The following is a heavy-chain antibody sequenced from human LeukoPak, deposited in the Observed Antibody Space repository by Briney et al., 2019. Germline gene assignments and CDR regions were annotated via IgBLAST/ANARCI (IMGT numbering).Heavy chain of an antibody. J-gene: IGHJ4*02. CDR2: VYYTGNT. Sequence: SETLSLTCTVSGVSISSSNSYWGWIRQPPGKGLEWIGSVYYTGNTYYNASLKSRVTIVIDTSKNQFSLKLSSVTAADTAVYYCARVRGYYDILTGSHYPYYFDYWGQGTLVTVSS. V-gene: IGHV4-39*07. CDR3: ARVRGYYDILTGSHYPYYFDY. CDR1: GVSISSSNSY. D-gene: IGHD3-9*01.